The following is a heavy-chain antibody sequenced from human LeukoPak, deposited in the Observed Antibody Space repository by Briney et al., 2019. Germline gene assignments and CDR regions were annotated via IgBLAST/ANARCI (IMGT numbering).Heavy chain of an antibody. Sequence: GGSLRLSCVASDFTLRTAWMRWVRQAPGKGLEWVGRINTEADGGTTDYAAPVKGRFTISRDDSKSVVYLQMNNLRTEDTAVYYCTAGRYSNLWGQGTLVTVSS. CDR2: INTEADGGTT. J-gene: IGHJ4*02. CDR3: TAGRYSNL. V-gene: IGHV3-15*01. CDR1: DFTLRTAW. D-gene: IGHD3-16*02.